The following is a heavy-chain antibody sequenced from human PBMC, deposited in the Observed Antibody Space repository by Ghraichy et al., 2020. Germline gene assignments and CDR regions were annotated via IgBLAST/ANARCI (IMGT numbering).Heavy chain of an antibody. Sequence: SETLSLTCAVYGGSFSGYYWSWIRQPPGKGLEWIGEINHSGSTNYNPSLKSRVTISVDTSKNQFSLKLSSVTAADTAVYYCAVSSGWYRDFDYWGQGTLVTVSS. CDR3: AVSSGWYRDFDY. CDR2: INHSGST. J-gene: IGHJ4*02. V-gene: IGHV4-34*01. D-gene: IGHD6-19*01. CDR1: GGSFSGYY.